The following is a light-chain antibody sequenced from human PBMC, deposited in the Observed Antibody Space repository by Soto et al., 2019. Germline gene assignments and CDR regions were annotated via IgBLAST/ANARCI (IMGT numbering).Light chain of an antibody. J-gene: IGKJ2*01. Sequence: EIVLTQSPGTLSLSPGERATLSCRASQSVSSSYLAWYQQKPGQAPRLLIYGASSRATGIPDRFSGSGSGTDLVLTISRLEPEDFAVYYCEQYGSSPYTFGQGTKLEI. CDR1: QSVSSSY. CDR2: GAS. CDR3: EQYGSSPYT. V-gene: IGKV3-20*01.